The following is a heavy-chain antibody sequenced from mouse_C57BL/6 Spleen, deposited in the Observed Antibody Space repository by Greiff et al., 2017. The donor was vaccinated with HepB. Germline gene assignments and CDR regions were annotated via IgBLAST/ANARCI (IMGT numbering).Heavy chain of an antibody. CDR2: ISYDGSN. Sequence: ESGPGLVKPSQSLSLTCSVTGYSITSGYYWNWIRQFPGNKLEWMGYISYDGSNNYNPSLKNRISITRDTSKNQFFLKLNSVTTEDTATYYCARTAMGSNYRYYAMDYWGQGTSVTVSS. D-gene: IGHD2-5*01. CDR1: GYSITSGYY. V-gene: IGHV3-6*01. J-gene: IGHJ4*01. CDR3: ARTAMGSNYRYYAMDY.